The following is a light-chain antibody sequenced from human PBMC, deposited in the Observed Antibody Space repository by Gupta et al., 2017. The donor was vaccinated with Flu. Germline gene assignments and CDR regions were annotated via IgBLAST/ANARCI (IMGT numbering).Light chain of an antibody. Sequence: PEQTATITCSGDKCGNNCFSWNPQKPGQPLILVIYKDTNRTAVTPDRFSGSNSGNTATLTIDGTQARDEADFYCQTWDSSNGVFGGGTKLTVL. J-gene: IGLJ2*01. CDR1: KCGNNC. CDR3: QTWDSSNGV. CDR2: KDT. V-gene: IGLV3-1*01.